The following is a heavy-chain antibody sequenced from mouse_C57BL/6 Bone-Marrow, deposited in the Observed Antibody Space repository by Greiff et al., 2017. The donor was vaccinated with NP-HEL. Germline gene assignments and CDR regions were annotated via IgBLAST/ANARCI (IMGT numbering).Heavy chain of an antibody. J-gene: IGHJ1*03. Sequence: QVQLQQPGAELVKPGASVKMSCKASGYTFTSYWITWVKQRPGQGLEWIGDIYPGSGSTNYNEKFKSKATLTVDTSSSTAYMQLSSLTSEDAAVYYCARGDGNYDWYFDVWGTGTTVTVSS. D-gene: IGHD2-1*01. CDR2: IYPGSGST. V-gene: IGHV1-55*01. CDR1: GYTFTSYW. CDR3: ARGDGNYDWYFDV.